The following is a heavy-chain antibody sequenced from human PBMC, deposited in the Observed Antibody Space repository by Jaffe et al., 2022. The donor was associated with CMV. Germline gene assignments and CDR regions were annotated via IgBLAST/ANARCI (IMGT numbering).Heavy chain of an antibody. CDR1: GFTFDDYA. CDR3: TRSDVAAADYYYGMDV. Sequence: EVQLVESGGGLVQPGRSLRLSCAASGFTFDDYAMHWVRQGPGKGLEWVSGISWNSGSIGYADSVKGRFTISRDDAKNSLYLQMNSLRAEDTALYYCTRSDVAAADYYYGMDVWGQGTTVTVSS. CDR2: ISWNSGSI. J-gene: IGHJ6*02. V-gene: IGHV3-9*01. D-gene: IGHD6-13*01.